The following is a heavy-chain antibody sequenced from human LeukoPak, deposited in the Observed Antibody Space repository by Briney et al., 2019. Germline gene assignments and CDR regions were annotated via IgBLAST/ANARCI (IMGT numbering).Heavy chain of an antibody. Sequence: GRSLRLSCAASGFTFSSYAMDWVRQAPGKGLEWVAVISYDGSNKYYADSVKGRFTISRDNSKNTLYLQMNSLRAEDTAVCYCAREGGYSYALDYWGQGTLVTVSS. D-gene: IGHD5-18*01. CDR2: ISYDGSNK. CDR3: AREGGYSYALDY. V-gene: IGHV3-30*04. J-gene: IGHJ4*02. CDR1: GFTFSSYA.